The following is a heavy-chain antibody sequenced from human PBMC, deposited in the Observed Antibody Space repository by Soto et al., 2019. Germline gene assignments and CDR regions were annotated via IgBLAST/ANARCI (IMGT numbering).Heavy chain of an antibody. CDR3: ARYCSGGSCYDY. CDR1: GFTVSSNY. V-gene: IGHV3-66*01. D-gene: IGHD2-15*01. J-gene: IGHJ4*02. Sequence: EVQLVESGGGLVQPGGSLRLSCAASGFTVSSNYMSWVRQAPGKGLEWFSVIYSGGSTYYADSVKGRFTISRDNSKNTLYLQMNSLRAEDTAVYYCARYCSGGSCYDYWGQGTLVTVSS. CDR2: IYSGGST.